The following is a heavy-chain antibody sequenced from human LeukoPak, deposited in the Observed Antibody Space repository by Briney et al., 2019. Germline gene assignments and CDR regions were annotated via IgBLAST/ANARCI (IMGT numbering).Heavy chain of an antibody. D-gene: IGHD2-2*01. V-gene: IGHV4-59*11. CDR3: ARFSSGCSTSSCYLTY. J-gene: IGHJ4*02. Sequence: PSETLSLTCSVSGGSLSSHYWSWIRQPPGKGLEQIGHIHDTGSTFYNPSLRGRVTISLDTSNNQFSLKLTSMTAADTAVYYCARFSSGCSTSSCYLTYWGQGTLVTVS. CDR2: IHDTGST. CDR1: GGSLSSHY.